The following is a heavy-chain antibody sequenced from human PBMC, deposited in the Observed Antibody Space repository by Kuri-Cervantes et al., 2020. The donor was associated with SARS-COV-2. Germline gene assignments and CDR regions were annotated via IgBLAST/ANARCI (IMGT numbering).Heavy chain of an antibody. D-gene: IGHD3-22*01. CDR3: ARRITMIWGGGYWYFDL. Sequence: GSLRLSCAVYGGSFSGYYWSWIRQPPGKGLEWIGEINHSGSTNYNPSLKSRVTISVGTSKNQFSLKLSSVTAADTAVYYCARRITMIWGGGYWYFDLWGRGTLVTVSS. CDR1: GGSFSGYY. CDR2: INHSGST. J-gene: IGHJ2*01. V-gene: IGHV4-34*01.